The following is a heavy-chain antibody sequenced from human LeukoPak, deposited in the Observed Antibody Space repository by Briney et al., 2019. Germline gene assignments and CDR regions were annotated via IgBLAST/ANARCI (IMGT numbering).Heavy chain of an antibody. D-gene: IGHD5-24*01. V-gene: IGHV3-66*01. CDR1: GFSVTSSH. J-gene: IGHJ4*02. Sequence: GGSLSLFCAVSGFSVTSSHMIWVRQARGKGLEGVSIIYSGGNTDYAASMQGRFAISRDNSKNTLYLQMNSLRPEDTAVYYCARESAPHHGLDYWGQGTLVTVSS. CDR2: IYSGGNT. CDR3: ARESAPHHGLDY.